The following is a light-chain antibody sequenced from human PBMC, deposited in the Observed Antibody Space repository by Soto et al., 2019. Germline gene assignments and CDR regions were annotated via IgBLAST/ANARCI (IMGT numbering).Light chain of an antibody. J-gene: IGKJ5*01. V-gene: IGKV3-11*01. CDR3: QHRSK. CDR2: DAS. CDR1: QNIRYY. Sequence: VLTQSPDTLSLSPGERATLSCRASQNIRYYLAWYQQNPRQAPRLLIHDASNRATGIQARLSGSGSGTDFTLTISNLESEDFAVYYCQHRSKFGQGILMEIK.